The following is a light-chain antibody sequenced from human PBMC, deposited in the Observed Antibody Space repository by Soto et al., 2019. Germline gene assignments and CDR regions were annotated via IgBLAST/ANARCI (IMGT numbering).Light chain of an antibody. CDR1: NSNIGTNT. CDR3: AAWDDSLGAYV. Sequence: HSVLTQPPSASATPGQRVTISCSGSNSNIGTNTVNWYQQLPGTAPRLLIYTNNQRPSGVPQRFSGSKTGTSASLAIGGLQSEDGADYYCAAWDDSLGAYVFGTGTKVTVL. CDR2: TNN. J-gene: IGLJ1*01. V-gene: IGLV1-44*01.